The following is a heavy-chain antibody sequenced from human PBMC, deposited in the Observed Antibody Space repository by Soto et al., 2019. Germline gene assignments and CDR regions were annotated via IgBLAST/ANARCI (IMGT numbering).Heavy chain of an antibody. J-gene: IGHJ4*02. CDR3: ARVMGYYGSENRLDYFDY. CDR2: IYYSGST. D-gene: IGHD3-10*01. CDR1: GGSIGSGGGY. V-gene: IGHV4-31*03. Sequence: SETLSLTCTVAGGSIGSGGGYWSWIRQHPGKGLEWIGYIYYSGSTYYNPSLKSRVTISVDTSKNQFSLKLSSVTAADTAVYYCARVMGYYGSENRLDYFDYWGQGTLVTVSS.